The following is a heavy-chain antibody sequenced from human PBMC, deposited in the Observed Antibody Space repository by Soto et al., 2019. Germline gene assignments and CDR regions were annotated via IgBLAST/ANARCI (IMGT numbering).Heavy chain of an antibody. CDR1: GYTFTGDD. V-gene: IGHV1-46*01. D-gene: IGHD3-10*01. CDR2: IHPRGGST. J-gene: IGHJ3*01. Sequence: ASVKVSWKASGYTFTGDDMHGVGQAPGKGLEWMGIIHPRGGSTSYAQKFQGRVTMTRDTSTSTVYMELSSLRSEDTAVYYCARSLWFGELYAFDLWG. CDR3: ARSLWFGELYAFDL.